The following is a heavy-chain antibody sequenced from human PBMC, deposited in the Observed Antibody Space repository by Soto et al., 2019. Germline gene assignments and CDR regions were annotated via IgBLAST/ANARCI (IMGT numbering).Heavy chain of an antibody. J-gene: IGHJ6*02. D-gene: IGHD6-13*01. CDR3: AKESAAARAYYYYGMDV. CDR2: ISGSGGST. Sequence: GSLRLSCAASGFTFSSYAMSWVRQAPGKGLEWVSAISGSGGSTYYADSVKGRFTIFRDNSKNTLYLQMNSLRAEDTAVYYCAKESAAARAYYYYGMDVWGQGTTVTVSS. CDR1: GFTFSSYA. V-gene: IGHV3-23*01.